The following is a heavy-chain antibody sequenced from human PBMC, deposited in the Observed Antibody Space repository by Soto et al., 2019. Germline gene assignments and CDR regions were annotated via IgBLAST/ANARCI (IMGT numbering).Heavy chain of an antibody. CDR3: AKYRDLWFGELHYYYYGMDV. V-gene: IGHV3-30*18. D-gene: IGHD3-10*01. Sequence: QVQLVESGGGVVQPGRSLRLSCAASGFTFSSYGMHWVRQAPGKGLAWVAVISYDGSNKYYADSVKGRFTISRDNSKNTLYLQMNSLRAEDTAVYYCAKYRDLWFGELHYYYYGMDVWGQGTTVTVSS. CDR2: ISYDGSNK. J-gene: IGHJ6*02. CDR1: GFTFSSYG.